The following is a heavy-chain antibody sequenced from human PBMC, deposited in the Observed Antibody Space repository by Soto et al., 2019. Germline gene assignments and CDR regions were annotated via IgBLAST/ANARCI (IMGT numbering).Heavy chain of an antibody. D-gene: IGHD3-10*01. V-gene: IGHV3-30*03. CDR3: ALGGSGSYYHFDY. CDR2: ISYDGSNK. J-gene: IGHJ4*02. CDR1: GFTFSSYG. Sequence: PGGSLRLSCAASGFTFSSYGMHWVRQAPGKGLEWVAVISYDGSNKYYADSVKGRFTISRDNSKNTLYLQMNSLRAEDTAVYYCALGGSGSYYHFDYWGQGTLVTVSS.